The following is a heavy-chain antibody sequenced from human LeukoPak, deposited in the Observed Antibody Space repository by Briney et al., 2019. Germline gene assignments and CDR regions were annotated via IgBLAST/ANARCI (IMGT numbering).Heavy chain of an antibody. J-gene: IGHJ4*02. CDR1: GGSLSSHY. CDR3: ARFSSGCSTSSCYLTY. CDR2: IHDTGST. D-gene: IGHD2-2*01. V-gene: IGHV4-59*11. Sequence: SETLSLTCSVSGGSLSSHYWSWIRQPPGKGLELIGHIHDTGSTFYNPSLRGRVTISLDTSNNQFSLKLTSMIAADTAVYYCARFSSGCSTSSCYLTYWGQGTLVTVS.